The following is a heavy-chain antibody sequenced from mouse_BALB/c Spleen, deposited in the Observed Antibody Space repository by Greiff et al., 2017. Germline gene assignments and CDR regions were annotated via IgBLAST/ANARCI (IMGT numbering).Heavy chain of an antibody. D-gene: IGHD2-1*01. V-gene: IGHV1-82*01. J-gene: IGHJ2*01. CDR3: ARDGKGYFDY. CDR2: IYPGDGDT. CDR1: GYAFSSSW. Sequence: QVQLKESGPELVKPGASVKISCKASGYAFSSSWMNWVKQRPGQGLEWIGRIYPGDGDTNYNGKFKGKATLTADKSSSTAYMQLSSLTSVDSAVYFCARDGKGYFDYWGQGTTLTVSS.